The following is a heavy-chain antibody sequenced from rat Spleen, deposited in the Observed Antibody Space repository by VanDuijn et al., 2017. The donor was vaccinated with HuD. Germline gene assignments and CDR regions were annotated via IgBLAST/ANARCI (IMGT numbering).Heavy chain of an antibody. CDR1: GFSLTDFT. Sequence: QVQLKESGPGLVQPSQTLSLTCTVSGFSLTDFTVHWVRQPAGKGLEWMGVIWTGGSTDYNSALKSRLTISRDTSKSQVFLGMNSLQTEDTAIYFCTRDHSYWGSYYPGGFAYWGQGTLVTVSS. D-gene: IGHD1-12*02. J-gene: IGHJ3*01. CDR3: TRDHSYWGSYYPGGFAY. CDR2: IWTGGST. V-gene: IGHV2-30*01.